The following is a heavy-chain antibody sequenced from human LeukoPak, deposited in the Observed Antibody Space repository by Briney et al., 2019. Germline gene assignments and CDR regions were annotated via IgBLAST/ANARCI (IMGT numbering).Heavy chain of an antibody. V-gene: IGHV3-21*01. CDR2: ISSSSSYI. J-gene: IGHJ5*02. Sequence: TGGSLRLSCAASGCTFSSYSMNWVRKAPGKVLEWVSSISSSSSYIYYADSVKGRFTISRDNAKNSLYLQMNSLRAEDTAVYYCARDAYYDILAWFDPWGQGTLVTVSS. D-gene: IGHD3-9*01. CDR1: GCTFSSYS. CDR3: ARDAYYDILAWFDP.